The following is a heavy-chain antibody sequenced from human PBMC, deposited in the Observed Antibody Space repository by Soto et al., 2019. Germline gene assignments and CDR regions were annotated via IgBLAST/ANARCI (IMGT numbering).Heavy chain of an antibody. CDR1: GGTFYTYT. V-gene: IGHV1-69*15. Sequence: QVQLVQSGAEVRKPGSSVQVSCKASGGTFYTYTFSWVRQAPGQGLEWMGSITRIYPTTNYAEKFQGRLTVTADGSTNTAYTELNSLTSDDTAVYYCARIPRYSFPTSDDLDSWGQGTLVTVSS. CDR2: ITRIYPTT. D-gene: IGHD5-18*01. CDR3: ARIPRYSFPTSDDLDS. J-gene: IGHJ4*02.